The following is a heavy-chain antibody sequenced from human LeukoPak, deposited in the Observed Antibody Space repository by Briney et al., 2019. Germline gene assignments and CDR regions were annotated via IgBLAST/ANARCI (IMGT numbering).Heavy chain of an antibody. CDR1: GFTFSNYY. D-gene: IGHD2-8*01. CDR3: ATDGAGCDT. Sequence: PGGSLRISCAASGFTFSNYYMSWFRQPPGKGLEWLANINKGGIKKHYADSVKGRFTISRDNAKKSLYLEMNNLRAEDTAVYYCATDGAGCDTWGEGGLVTVSS. J-gene: IGHJ5*02. V-gene: IGHV3-11*01. CDR2: INKGGIKK.